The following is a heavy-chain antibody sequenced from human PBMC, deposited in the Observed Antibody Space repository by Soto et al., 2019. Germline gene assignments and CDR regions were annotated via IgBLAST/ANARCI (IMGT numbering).Heavy chain of an antibody. Sequence: QVQLVESGGGVVQPGRSLRLSCAASGFTFSSYGMHWVRQAPGKGLEWVALISYDGSNKYYADSVKGRFTISRDNPKNTLYLQRISLRDEDTAVYYCAKAVGYYHVWDNWGQGTLVTVSS. J-gene: IGHJ4*02. CDR3: AKAVGYYHVWDN. CDR1: GFTFSSYG. V-gene: IGHV3-30*18. D-gene: IGHD3-22*01. CDR2: ISYDGSNK.